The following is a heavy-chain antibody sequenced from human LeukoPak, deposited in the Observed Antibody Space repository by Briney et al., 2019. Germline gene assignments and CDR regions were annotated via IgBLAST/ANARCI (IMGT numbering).Heavy chain of an antibody. V-gene: IGHV3-21*01. CDR1: GFTFSSYS. D-gene: IGHD6-13*01. CDR3: AREGPELDYFDY. Sequence: NPGGSLRLSCAASGFTFSSYSMNWVRQAPGKGLEWVSSISSSSSYIYYTDSVKGRFTISRDNAKNSLYLQMNSLRAEDTAVYYCAREGPELDYFDYWGQGTLVTVSS. J-gene: IGHJ4*02. CDR2: ISSSSSYI.